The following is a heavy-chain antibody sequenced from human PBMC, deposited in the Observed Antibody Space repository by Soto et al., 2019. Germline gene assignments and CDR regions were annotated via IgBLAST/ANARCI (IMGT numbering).Heavy chain of an antibody. J-gene: IGHJ4*02. Sequence: SETLSLTCTVSGGSISSGGYYWSWIRQHPGKGLEWIGYIYYSGSTYYNPSLKSRVTISVDTSKNQFSLKLSSVTAADTAVYYCARVAENYGDYLFDYWGQGTLVTVSS. CDR2: IYYSGST. D-gene: IGHD4-17*01. V-gene: IGHV4-31*03. CDR1: GGSISSGGYY. CDR3: ARVAENYGDYLFDY.